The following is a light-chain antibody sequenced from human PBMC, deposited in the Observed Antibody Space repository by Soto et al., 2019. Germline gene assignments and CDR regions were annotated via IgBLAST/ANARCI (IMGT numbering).Light chain of an antibody. CDR1: QSVSTY. CDR2: DAS. V-gene: IGKV3-11*01. Sequence: EIVLTQSPATLSLSPGETATLSCRASQSVSTYLAWYQQRPGQAPRLLIYDASNRATGIPARFSGSGSGTDFTLTISSLEPEDFAVYYCQHRSNWLAFGGGTKVEIK. CDR3: QHRSNWLA. J-gene: IGKJ4*01.